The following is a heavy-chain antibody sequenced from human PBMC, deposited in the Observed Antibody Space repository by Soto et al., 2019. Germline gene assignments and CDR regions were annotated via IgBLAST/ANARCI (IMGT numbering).Heavy chain of an antibody. J-gene: IGHJ5*02. Sequence: EVQLLESGGGLVQPGGSLRLSCAASGFTFSSYAMSWVRQTPGKGLEWVSGISGGGGNTYYADSVTGRFTISRDNSRNTLYLQMNSLRPADTAIYYCAKDRGAGGRFSGIAVAGIPSWGQGTLVTVSS. D-gene: IGHD6-19*01. V-gene: IGHV3-23*01. CDR2: ISGGGGNT. CDR3: AKDRGAGGRFSGIAVAGIPS. CDR1: GFTFSSYA.